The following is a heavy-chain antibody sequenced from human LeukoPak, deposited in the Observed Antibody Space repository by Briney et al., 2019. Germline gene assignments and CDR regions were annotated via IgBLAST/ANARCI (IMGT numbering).Heavy chain of an antibody. J-gene: IGHJ5*02. D-gene: IGHD6-13*01. V-gene: IGHV4-4*07. CDR1: GGSISSYY. CDR3: ARGLASIAAAGSWFDP. Sequence: PSETLSLTCTVSGGSISSYYWSWIRQPAGKGLEWIGRIYTSGSTNYNPSLKSRVTMSVDTSKNQFSLKLSSVTAADTAVYYCARGLASIAAAGSWFDPWGQGTLVTVSS. CDR2: IYTSGST.